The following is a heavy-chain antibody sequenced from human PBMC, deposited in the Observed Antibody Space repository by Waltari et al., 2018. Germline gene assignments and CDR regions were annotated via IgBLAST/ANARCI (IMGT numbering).Heavy chain of an antibody. J-gene: IGHJ6*03. V-gene: IGHV1-18*01. D-gene: IGHD1-26*01. CDR1: GYTFSTYG. CDR2: IMPHNVNT. CDR3: ARDGSPYYYYHYMDV. Sequence: QVQLMQSGAEVKEPGASVKVSCKASGYTFSTYGVSWVRQAPGQGLEWMGWIMPHNVNTHDSQKFKGRVTVTTDTSTSTVYLELRNLRSDDTAVYYCARDGSPYYYYHYMDVWGKGTTVTMSS.